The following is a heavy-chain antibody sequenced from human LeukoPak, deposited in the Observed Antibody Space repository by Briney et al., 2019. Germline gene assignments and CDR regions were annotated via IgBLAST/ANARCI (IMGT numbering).Heavy chain of an antibody. D-gene: IGHD2/OR15-2a*01. CDR3: ARDSRLSTYLYPSYYYYGMDV. J-gene: IGHJ6*02. CDR2: ISSSGSTI. CDR1: GFTFSSYW. Sequence: PGGSLRLSCAASGFTFSSYWMYWVRQAPGKGLEWVSYISSSGSTIYYADSVKGRFTISRDNAKNSLYLQMNSLRAEDTAVYYCARDSRLSTYLYPSYYYYGMDVWGQGTTVTVSS. V-gene: IGHV3-48*04.